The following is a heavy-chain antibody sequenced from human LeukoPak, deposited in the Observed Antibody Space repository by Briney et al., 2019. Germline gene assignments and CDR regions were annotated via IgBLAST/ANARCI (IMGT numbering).Heavy chain of an antibody. D-gene: IGHD6-13*01. Sequence: GGSLRLSCAASGFTFSSHAMSWVRQAPGKGLEWVSAISGSGGTIYNADSVKGRFTISRDNSKNTLYLQMNSLRAENTAVYYCAKEGYSSTWNADFDFWGQGTLVTVSS. V-gene: IGHV3-23*01. J-gene: IGHJ4*02. CDR3: AKEGYSSTWNADFDF. CDR1: GFTFSSHA. CDR2: ISGSGGTI.